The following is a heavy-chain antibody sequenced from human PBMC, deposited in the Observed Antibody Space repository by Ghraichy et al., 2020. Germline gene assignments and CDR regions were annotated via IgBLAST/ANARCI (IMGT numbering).Heavy chain of an antibody. Sequence: GGSLNISCKGSGYSFTTYWIGWVRQMPGKGLEWMGIIYPGDSNTRYSPSFQGQVTISADKSISTAYLQWSSLKASDSAMYYCARSFRVRGAADYWGQGTLVTVSS. CDR1: GYSFTTYW. D-gene: IGHD3-10*01. CDR3: ARSFRVRGAADY. CDR2: IYPGDSNT. V-gene: IGHV5-51*01. J-gene: IGHJ4*02.